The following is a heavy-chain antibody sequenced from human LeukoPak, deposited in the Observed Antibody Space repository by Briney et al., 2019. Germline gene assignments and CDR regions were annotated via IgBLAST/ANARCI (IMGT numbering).Heavy chain of an antibody. Sequence: SETLSLTCAVYGGSFSGYYWSWIRQPPGKGLEWIGEINHSGSTNYNPSLKSRVTISLDTSKNQFSLKLSSVTAADTAVYYCARGRRCSSTSCYTGRGGLFDPWGQGTPVTVSS. CDR3: ARGRRCSSTSCYTGRGGLFDP. J-gene: IGHJ5*02. V-gene: IGHV4-34*01. CDR2: INHSGST. D-gene: IGHD2-2*02. CDR1: GGSFSGYY.